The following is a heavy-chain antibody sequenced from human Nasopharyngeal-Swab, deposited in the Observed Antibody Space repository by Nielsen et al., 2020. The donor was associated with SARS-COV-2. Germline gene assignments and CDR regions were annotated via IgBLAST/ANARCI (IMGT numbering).Heavy chain of an antibody. V-gene: IGHV4-31*02. J-gene: IGHJ4*02. Sequence: WIRQPPGKGLEWIGYIYYSGSTYYNPSLKSRVTLSVDTSKNQFSLKLRSVTAADTAVYYCARTRAHYDILTGDYIPQQYYFDYWGQGTLVTVSS. CDR3: ARTRAHYDILTGDYIPQQYYFDY. CDR2: IYYSGST. D-gene: IGHD3-9*01.